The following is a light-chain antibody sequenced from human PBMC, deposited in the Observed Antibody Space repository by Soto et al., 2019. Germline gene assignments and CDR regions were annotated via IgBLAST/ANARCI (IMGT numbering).Light chain of an antibody. CDR1: QSVSSY. V-gene: IGKV3-11*01. CDR2: EAS. J-gene: IGKJ3*01. Sequence: EIVLTQSPATLSLSPGERATLSCRASQSVSSYLAWYQQKPGQAPRLLIYEASNRATGIPARFSGSGSGTDFTLTISSLEPEDFAVYYCQQRSNFFTFGPGTKVDIK. CDR3: QQRSNFFT.